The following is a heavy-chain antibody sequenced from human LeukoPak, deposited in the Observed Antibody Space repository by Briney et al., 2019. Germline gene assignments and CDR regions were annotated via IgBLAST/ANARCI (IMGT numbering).Heavy chain of an antibody. CDR1: GFTFSSYG. Sequence: SGGSLRLSCAASGFTFSSYGMSWVRQAPGKGLEWVSAMSGSGGSTYYADSVKGRFPISRDNSKNTRYLQMTSLRAEDTAVYYCAKERDDGLFDYWSQGTLVTVSS. CDR3: AKERDDGLFDY. V-gene: IGHV3-23*01. CDR2: MSGSGGST. D-gene: IGHD4-17*01. J-gene: IGHJ4*02.